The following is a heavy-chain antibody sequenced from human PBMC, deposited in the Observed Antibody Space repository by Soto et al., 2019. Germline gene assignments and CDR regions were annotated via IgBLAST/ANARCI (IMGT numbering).Heavy chain of an antibody. J-gene: IGHJ4*02. CDR1: GYTFTSYY. CDR2: INPSGGST. D-gene: IGHD6-13*01. V-gene: IGHV1-46*01. CDR3: ARAGQPLVDGQYYFDY. Sequence: QVQLVQSGAEVKKPGASVKVSCKASGYTFTSYYMHWVRQAPGQGLEWMGIINPSGGSTSYAQKFQGRVTMTRDTSTSTVYMELSSLRSEDTAVYYCARAGQPLVDGQYYFDYWGQGTLVTVSS.